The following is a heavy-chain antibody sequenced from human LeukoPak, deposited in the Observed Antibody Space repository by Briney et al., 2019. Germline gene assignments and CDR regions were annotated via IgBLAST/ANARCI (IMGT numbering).Heavy chain of an antibody. CDR1: GYIFINYG. Sequence: VSVKVSCKASGYIFINYGITWVRQAPGQGLEWMGWISPYNGNADYAQKLQGRVTMTTDTSTTTAYMELRSLRSDDTAVYYCARGWLQPYWYFDLWGRGTLVTVSS. J-gene: IGHJ2*01. D-gene: IGHD5-24*01. CDR3: ARGWLQPYWYFDL. CDR2: ISPYNGNA. V-gene: IGHV1-18*01.